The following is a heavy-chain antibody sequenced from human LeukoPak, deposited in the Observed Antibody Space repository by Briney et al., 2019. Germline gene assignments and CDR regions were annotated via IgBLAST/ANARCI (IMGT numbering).Heavy chain of an antibody. CDR3: ATWAFYHSLDV. V-gene: IGHV3-11*01. Sequence: PGGSLRLSCAASGFTFSDYYMGWIRQAPGKGLEWVSYISGSGSIIYYADSVKGRFTISRDNSKNSLYLQMNSLRSEDTALYYCATWAFYHSLDVWCQGTTVTVSS. D-gene: IGHD1-26*01. CDR2: ISGSGSII. CDR1: GFTFSDYY. J-gene: IGHJ6*02.